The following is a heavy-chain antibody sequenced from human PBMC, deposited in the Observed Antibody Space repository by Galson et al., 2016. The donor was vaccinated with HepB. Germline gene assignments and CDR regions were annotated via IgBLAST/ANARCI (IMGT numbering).Heavy chain of an antibody. CDR1: GFTFGTYA. CDR2: ISWNSGSV. V-gene: IGHV3-9*01. CDR3: TKDSLIYSSSWYSFHS. J-gene: IGHJ4*02. D-gene: IGHD6-13*01. Sequence: SLRLSCAASGFTFGTYAMHWVRQAPGKGLEWVSCISWNSGSVDYADSVKGRFTMSRDNAKKSLYLQMNSLRPEDTALYYCTKDSLIYSSSWYSFHSWGQGTRLSVSS.